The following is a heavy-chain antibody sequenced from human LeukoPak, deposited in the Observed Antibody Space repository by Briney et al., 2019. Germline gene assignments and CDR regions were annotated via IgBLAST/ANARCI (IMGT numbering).Heavy chain of an antibody. J-gene: IGHJ6*02. CDR1: GLTFTTYW. CDR3: VRVNGMDV. V-gene: IGHV3-7*01. Sequence: GGSLRLSCAASGLTFTTYWMTWVRQAPGKGLEWVANINQDGSEKLYVDSVKGRFTVSRDNAKNSLYLQMNSLRAEDTAVYYCVRVNGMDVWGQGTTVTVS. CDR2: INQDGSEK.